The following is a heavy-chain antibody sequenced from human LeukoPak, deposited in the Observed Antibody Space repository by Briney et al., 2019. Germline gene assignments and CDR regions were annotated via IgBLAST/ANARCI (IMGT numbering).Heavy chain of an antibody. V-gene: IGHV4-30-2*01. CDR1: GGSISSGGYS. CDR3: ARAKIGAFDI. D-gene: IGHD2-21*01. CDR2: IYHSGST. Sequence: SETLSLTCAVSGGSISSGGYSWSWIRQPPGKGLEWIGYIYHSGSTYYNPSLKSRVTISVDRSKNQFSLKLSSVTAADTAVYCCARAKIGAFDIWGQGTMVTVSS. J-gene: IGHJ3*02.